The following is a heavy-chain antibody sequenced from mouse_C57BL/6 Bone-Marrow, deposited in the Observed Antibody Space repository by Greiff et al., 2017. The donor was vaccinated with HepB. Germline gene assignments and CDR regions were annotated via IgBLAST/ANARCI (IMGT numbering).Heavy chain of an antibody. D-gene: IGHD1-1*01. CDR3: ARPSSYDWYFDV. V-gene: IGHV5-12*01. CDR1: GFTFSDYY. J-gene: IGHJ1*03. Sequence: EVKLVESGGGLVQPGGSLKLSCAASGFTFSDYYMYWVRQTPEKRLEWVAYISNGGGSTYYPDTVKGRFIISRDNAKNTLYLQMSRLKYEDTAMYYCARPSSYDWYFDVWGTGTTVTVSS. CDR2: ISNGGGST.